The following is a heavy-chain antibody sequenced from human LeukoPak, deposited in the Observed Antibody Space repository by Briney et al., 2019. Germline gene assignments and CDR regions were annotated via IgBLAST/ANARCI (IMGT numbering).Heavy chain of an antibody. CDR2: IRGSGET. CDR3: ARDRAATQDWVEFDP. D-gene: IGHD3/OR15-3a*01. CDR1: GFSVSYYY. Sequence: GGSLRLSCAVSGFSVSYYYMNWVRQAPGKGLGWVSLIRGSGETFYADSVKGRFTISRDDSKNTVYLQMNSLRVEDTAEYFCARDRAATQDWVEFDPWGQGTLVTVSS. V-gene: IGHV3-66*03. J-gene: IGHJ5*02.